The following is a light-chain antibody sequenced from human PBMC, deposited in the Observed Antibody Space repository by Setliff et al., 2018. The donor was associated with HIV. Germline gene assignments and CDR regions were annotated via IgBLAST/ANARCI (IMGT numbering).Light chain of an antibody. CDR2: EVR. V-gene: IGLV2-14*01. Sequence: SVLTQPASVSGSPGQSITISCTGTSSDIGGYSYVSWYQQHPGKAPKLIIYEVRNRPSGVSNRFSGSKSGNTASLTISGLQAEDEADYYCSSYAITNTLAFGTGTKV. J-gene: IGLJ1*01. CDR3: SSYAITNTLA. CDR1: SSDIGGYSY.